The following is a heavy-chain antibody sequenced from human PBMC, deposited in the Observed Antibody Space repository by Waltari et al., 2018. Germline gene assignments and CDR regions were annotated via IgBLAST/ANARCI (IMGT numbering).Heavy chain of an antibody. CDR3: AKDLSRVVQTFDY. Sequence: QVQLVESAGCVVQPGGSLILSCAASGFTFSSYGMHWVRKAPGKGLEWVAFIRYDGSNKYYADSVKGRFTISRDNSKNTLYLQMNSLRAEDTAVYYCAKDLSRVVQTFDYWGQGTLVTVSS. D-gene: IGHD2-15*01. J-gene: IGHJ4*02. CDR1: GFTFSSYG. CDR2: IRYDGSNK. V-gene: IGHV3-30*02.